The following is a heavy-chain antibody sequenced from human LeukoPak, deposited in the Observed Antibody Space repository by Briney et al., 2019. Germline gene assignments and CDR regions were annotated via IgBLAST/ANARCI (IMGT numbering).Heavy chain of an antibody. CDR1: GGSISSSNW. CDR2: INHSGST. D-gene: IGHD3-22*01. V-gene: IGHV4-4*02. CDR3: ARGPRITMIVVVTRRYNWFDP. Sequence: SETLSLTCAVSGGSISSSNWWSWVRQPPGKGLEWIGEINHSGSTNYNPSLKSRVTISVDTSKNQFSLKLSSVTAADTAVYYCARGPRITMIVVVTRRYNWFDPWGQGTLVTVSS. J-gene: IGHJ5*02.